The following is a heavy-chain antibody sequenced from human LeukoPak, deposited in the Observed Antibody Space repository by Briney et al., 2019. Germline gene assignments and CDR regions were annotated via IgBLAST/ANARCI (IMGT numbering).Heavy chain of an antibody. CDR1: GYTFTSYG. V-gene: IGHV1-18*01. Sequence: ASVKVSCKASGYTFTSYGIIWVRQAPGQGLEWMGWISAYNGNTNYAQKLQGRVTMTTDTSTSTAYMELRSLRSDDTAVYYCARFKAYYDSSGYPDYWGQGTLVTVSS. J-gene: IGHJ4*02. CDR3: ARFKAYYDSSGYPDY. CDR2: ISAYNGNT. D-gene: IGHD3-22*01.